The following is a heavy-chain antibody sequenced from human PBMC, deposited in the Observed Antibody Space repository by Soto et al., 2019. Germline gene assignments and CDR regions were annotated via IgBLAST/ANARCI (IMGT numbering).Heavy chain of an antibody. CDR3: AKDRSSSAAAYLYYYYMDV. J-gene: IGHJ6*03. D-gene: IGHD6-13*01. Sequence: GGSLRLSCAASGFTFSSYGMHWVRQAPGKGLEWVAVISYDGSNKYYADSVKGRFTISRDNSKNTLYLQMNSLRAEDTAVYYCAKDRSSSAAAYLYYYYMDVWGKGTTVTVSS. CDR1: GFTFSSYG. CDR2: ISYDGSNK. V-gene: IGHV3-30*18.